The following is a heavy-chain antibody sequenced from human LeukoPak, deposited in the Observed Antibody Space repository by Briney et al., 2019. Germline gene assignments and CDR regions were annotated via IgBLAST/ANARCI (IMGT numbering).Heavy chain of an antibody. V-gene: IGHV3-7*01. CDR1: GFDFSSFS. CDR3: AKDHLVRGVIIKAFDY. Sequence: GGSLRLSCAASGFDFSSFSMSWVRQAPGKGLEWVANLKEDRTEEEYLDSVKGRFTIFRDNARNSLDLQMNSLRAEDTAVYYCAKDHLVRGVIIKAFDYWGQGTLVTVSS. J-gene: IGHJ4*02. D-gene: IGHD3-10*02. CDR2: LKEDRTEE.